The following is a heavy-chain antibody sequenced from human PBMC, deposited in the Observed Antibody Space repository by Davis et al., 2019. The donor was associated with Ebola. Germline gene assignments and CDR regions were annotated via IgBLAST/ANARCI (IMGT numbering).Heavy chain of an antibody. CDR3: ARLDCSGGSCYANYYYYGMDV. D-gene: IGHD2-15*01. CDR1: GGSISSGGYY. CDR2: IYYSGST. V-gene: IGHV4-39*01. Sequence: SETLSLTCTVSGGSISSGGYYWSWIRQPPGKGLEWIGSIYYSGSTYYNPSLKSRVTKSVDTSKNQFSLKLSCVTAADTAVYYCARLDCSGGSCYANYYYYGMDVWGQGTTVTVSS. J-gene: IGHJ6*02.